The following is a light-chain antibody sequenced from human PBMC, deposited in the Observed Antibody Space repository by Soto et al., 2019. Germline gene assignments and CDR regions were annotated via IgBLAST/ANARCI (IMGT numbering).Light chain of an antibody. J-gene: IGKJ3*01. CDR2: GGY. Sequence: DIVMTQAPATVSVSPWKRSTLSCRASRSVLSNFCWYQQKPGQAPMLLIYGGYTRATGIPDRFSGSGSGIEFTITISSLQFEDLEVYYCKKYNNWPTNIGTGTKED. CDR1: RSVLSN. V-gene: IGKV3-15*01. CDR3: KKYNNWPTN.